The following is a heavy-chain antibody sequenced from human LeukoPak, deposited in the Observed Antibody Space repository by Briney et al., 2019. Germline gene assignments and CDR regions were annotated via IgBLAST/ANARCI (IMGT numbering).Heavy chain of an antibody. CDR3: ATSIAARLGWFDP. Sequence: GGSLRLSCAASGFTFSSYAMSWVRQAPGKGLEWVSAISGSGGSTYYADSVRGRFTISRDNSKNTLYLQMNSLRAEDTAVYYCATSIAARLGWFDPWGQGTLVTVSS. V-gene: IGHV3-23*01. CDR1: GFTFSSYA. D-gene: IGHD6-6*01. J-gene: IGHJ5*02. CDR2: ISGSGGST.